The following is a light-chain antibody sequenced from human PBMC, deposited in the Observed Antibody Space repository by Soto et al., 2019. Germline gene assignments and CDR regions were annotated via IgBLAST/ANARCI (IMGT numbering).Light chain of an antibody. J-gene: IGKJ1*01. Sequence: DIQMTQSPSSLSASVVDIVNITFLASQGIRYDLDWYQQKPGKAPKRLIYGASSLQSGVPSRFSGSGSGTEFTLTISSLQPEDFATYYCLQHNSYSWKCGQGTKGDI. CDR1: QGIRYD. CDR2: GAS. CDR3: LQHNSYSWK. V-gene: IGKV1-17*01.